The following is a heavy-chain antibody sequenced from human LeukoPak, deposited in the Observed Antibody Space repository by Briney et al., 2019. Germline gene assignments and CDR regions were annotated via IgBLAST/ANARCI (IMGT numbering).Heavy chain of an antibody. CDR3: ARGSVTAMVFDY. V-gene: IGHV1-8*03. D-gene: IGHD5-18*01. CDR2: MNPNSGNT. J-gene: IGHJ4*02. Sequence: ASVKVSCKASGYTFTSYDINWVRQATGQGLEWMGWMNPNSGNTGYAQKFQGRVTITRNTSISTAYMELSRLRSDDTAVYYCARGSVTAMVFDYWGQGTLVTVSS. CDR1: GYTFTSYD.